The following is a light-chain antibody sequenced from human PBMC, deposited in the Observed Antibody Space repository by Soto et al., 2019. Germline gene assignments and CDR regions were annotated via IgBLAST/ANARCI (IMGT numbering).Light chain of an antibody. J-gene: IGKJ4*01. V-gene: IGKV3-20*01. CDR2: GAS. Sequence: LTQSPGTLSLSPGERATLSCRASQSVSSSYLAWYQQKPGQAPRLLIYGASSRATGIPDRFSGSGSGTDFTLTISRLEPEDFAVYYCQQYDSSPLTFGGGTQVEIK. CDR3: QQYDSSPLT. CDR1: QSVSSSY.